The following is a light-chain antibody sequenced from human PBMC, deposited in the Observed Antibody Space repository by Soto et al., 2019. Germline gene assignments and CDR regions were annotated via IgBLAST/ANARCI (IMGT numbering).Light chain of an antibody. Sequence: EVVLTQSPGTLSLSPGERGTLSCRASESLSSRHLAWYQQKPGQAPRLLIFGAFSRATGVPDRFSGSGSGRDFPLTISRLEPEDCAVYYCQVYSFGQGPRLELK. V-gene: IGKV3-20*01. CDR1: ESLSSRH. CDR2: GAF. J-gene: IGKJ2*01. CDR3: QVYS.